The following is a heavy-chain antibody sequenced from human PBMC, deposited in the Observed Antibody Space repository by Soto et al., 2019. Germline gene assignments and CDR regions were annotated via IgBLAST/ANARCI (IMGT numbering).Heavy chain of an antibody. V-gene: IGHV3-23*01. Sequence: GGSLRLSCAASGFSFSDYAMSWVRQAPGKGLEWVSVISESGGSTHYADSVRGRFTVSRDNSKNSLSLRMNSLRDEDTAVYFCAKRSPYSSGWYSPIFDYWGQGARVTVSS. J-gene: IGHJ4*02. CDR3: AKRSPYSSGWYSPIFDY. CDR2: ISESGGST. D-gene: IGHD6-13*01. CDR1: GFSFSDYA.